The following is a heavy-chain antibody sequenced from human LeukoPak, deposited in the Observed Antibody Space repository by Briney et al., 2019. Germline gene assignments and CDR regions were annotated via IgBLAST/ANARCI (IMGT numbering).Heavy chain of an antibody. CDR1: GGSISSSSYY. CDR3: ARAMEESTIFGVVIMHFDY. J-gene: IGHJ4*02. D-gene: IGHD3-3*01. V-gene: IGHV4-39*01. CDR2: IYYSGST. Sequence: PSETLSLTCTVSGGSISSSSYYWGWIRQPPGKGLEWIGSIYYSGSTYYNPSLKSRVTISVDTSKNQFSLKLSSVTAADTAVYYCARAMEESTIFGVVIMHFDYWRQGTLVTVSS.